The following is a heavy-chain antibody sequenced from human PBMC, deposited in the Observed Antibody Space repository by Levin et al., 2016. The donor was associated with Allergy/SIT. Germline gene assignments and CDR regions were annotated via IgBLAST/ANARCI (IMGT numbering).Heavy chain of an antibody. CDR3: ARHRGAARPPTA. V-gene: IGHV4-30-4*08. CDR1: GGSISSGDYY. J-gene: IGHJ4*02. D-gene: IGHD6-6*01. Sequence: SETLSLTCTVSGGSISSGDYYWSWIRQHPGKGLEWIGYIYYSGSTYYNPSLKSRVTISVDTSKNQFSLKLSSVTAADTAVYYCARHRGAARPPTAWGQGTLVTVSS. CDR2: IYYSGST.